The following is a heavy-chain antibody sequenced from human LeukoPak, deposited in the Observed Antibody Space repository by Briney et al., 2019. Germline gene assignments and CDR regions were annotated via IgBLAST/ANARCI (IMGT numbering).Heavy chain of an antibody. CDR3: ARRLSGSYLDY. CDR2: ISSSSSMI. J-gene: IGHJ4*02. CDR1: GFTFSSYS. D-gene: IGHD3-10*01. V-gene: IGHV3-48*02. Sequence: GGSLRLSCAASGFTFSSYSMNWVRQAPGKGLEWVSYISSSSSMIYYADSVKGRFTISRDNVKNSLYLEMSSLRDDDTAVYYCARRLSGSYLDYWGQGTPVTVSS.